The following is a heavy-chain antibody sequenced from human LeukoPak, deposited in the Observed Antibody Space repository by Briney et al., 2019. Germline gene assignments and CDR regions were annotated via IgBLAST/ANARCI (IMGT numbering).Heavy chain of an antibody. V-gene: IGHV3-9*01. CDR2: IIWNSDSI. Sequence: HAGGSLRLSCAASGFTFDDYAMQWVRQAPGKGLEGLSGIIWNSDSIGYADSVKGRFTISRDNAKNSLYLQMNSLRAEDTALYYCAKDISVGATPYYFDYWGQGTLVTVSS. CDR1: GFTFDDYA. CDR3: AKDISVGATPYYFDY. J-gene: IGHJ4*02. D-gene: IGHD1-26*01.